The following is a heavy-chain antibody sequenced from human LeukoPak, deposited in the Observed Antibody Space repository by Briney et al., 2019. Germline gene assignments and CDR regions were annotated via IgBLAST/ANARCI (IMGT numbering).Heavy chain of an antibody. CDR3: ARDYDLFYFDY. CDR2: ISAYNGNT. Sequence: EASVKVSCKASGYTFTKYGISWVRQAPGQGLEWIGWISAYNGNTNYAQKLQGRVTMTTDTSTSTAYMELRSLRSDDTAVYYCARDYDLFYFDYWGQGTLVTVSS. J-gene: IGHJ4*02. CDR1: GYTFTKYG. V-gene: IGHV1-18*01. D-gene: IGHD3-16*01.